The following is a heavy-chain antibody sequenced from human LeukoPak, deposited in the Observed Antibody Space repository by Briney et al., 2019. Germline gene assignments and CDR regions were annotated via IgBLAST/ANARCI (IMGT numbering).Heavy chain of an antibody. CDR2: IYSGGST. CDR1: GFTFSSYA. D-gene: IGHD6-19*01. Sequence: GGSLRLSCAASGFTFSSYAMSWVRQAPGKGLEWVSVIYSGGSTYYADSVKGRFTISRDNSKNTLYLQMNSLRAEDTAVYYCARVRSSGWYEYYFDYWGQGTLVTVSS. CDR3: ARVRSSGWYEYYFDY. V-gene: IGHV3-53*01. J-gene: IGHJ4*02.